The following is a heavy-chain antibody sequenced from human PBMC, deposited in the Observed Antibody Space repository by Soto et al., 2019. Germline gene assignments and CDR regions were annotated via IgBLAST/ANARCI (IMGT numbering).Heavy chain of an antibody. V-gene: IGHV1-2*02. J-gene: IGHJ5*02. Sequence: ASVKVSCKASGYTFTGYYMHWVRQAPGQGLEWMGWINPNSGGTNYAQKFQGRVTMTRDTSISTAYMELSSLRFDDTAVYYCARDYPPDYYDSSGYYFGGWFDLWGQGALVTVSS. CDR2: INPNSGGT. CDR3: ARDYPPDYYDSSGYYFGGWFDL. D-gene: IGHD3-22*01. CDR1: GYTFTGYY.